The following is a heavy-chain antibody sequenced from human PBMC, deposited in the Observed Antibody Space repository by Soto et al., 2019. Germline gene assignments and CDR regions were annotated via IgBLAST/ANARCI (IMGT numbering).Heavy chain of an antibody. CDR1: GDTIIVTY. V-gene: IGHV1-2*02. CDR2: TNPNNGST. D-gene: IGHD3-10*01. J-gene: IGHJ2*01. Sequence: EAAVKARSEASGDTIIVTYIHWVRQAPARWLEWIGWTNPNNGSTKSAQKFQGRVTMTRETSTTTVYLQLSSLRSDDTAMYFCPTAGTHHYRPGSLYGYLFYW. CDR3: PTAGTHHYRPGSLYGYLFYW.